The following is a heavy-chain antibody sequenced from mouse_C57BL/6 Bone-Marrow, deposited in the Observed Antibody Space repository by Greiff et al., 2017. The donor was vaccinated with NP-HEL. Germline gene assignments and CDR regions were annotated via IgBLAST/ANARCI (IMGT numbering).Heavy chain of an antibody. CDR2: FHPYNDDT. J-gene: IGHJ2*01. CDR1: GYTFTTYP. D-gene: IGHD2-1*01. CDR3: ARGGNYWYYFDY. Sequence: QVHVKQSGAELVKPGASVKMSCKASGYTFTTYPIEWVKQNHGKSLEWIGNFHPYNDDTEYNEKFKNKATLTVEKSSCKVYLELSRLTSDDSSVYYCARGGNYWYYFDYWGQGTTLTVSS. V-gene: IGHV1-47*01.